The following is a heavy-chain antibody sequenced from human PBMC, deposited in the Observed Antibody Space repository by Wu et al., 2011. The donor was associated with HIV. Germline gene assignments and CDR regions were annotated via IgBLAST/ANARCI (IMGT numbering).Heavy chain of an antibody. CDR3: ASVRCHVDSLPTSLYLALSFDI. D-gene: IGHD2/OR15-2a*01. Sequence: QVQLVQSGDEVKKPGASVKVSCKASGKGFPTSIVTWVRQAPGQGLEWLGWINGYNGNSRYRQNFQDRVSMSTDSATTTAYMELRSLRSDDTAVYYCASVRCHVDSLPTSLYLALSFDIVGRRTSGHRLF. J-gene: IGHJ3*02. V-gene: IGHV1-18*01. CDR1: GKGFPTSI. CDR2: INGYNGNS.